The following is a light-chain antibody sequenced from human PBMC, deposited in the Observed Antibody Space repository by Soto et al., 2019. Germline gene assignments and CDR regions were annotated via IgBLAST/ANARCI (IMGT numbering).Light chain of an antibody. CDR2: DTS. Sequence: EIVLTQSPATLSLSPGERATLSCRASQRVSSYLAWFQQKPGQAPRLLIYDTSNRATGIPARFSGSGSGTDFTLTISSLEPEDFAIYYCQPYNNWPLTFGGGTKVESK. CDR3: QPYNNWPLT. CDR1: QRVSSY. V-gene: IGKV3-11*01. J-gene: IGKJ4*01.